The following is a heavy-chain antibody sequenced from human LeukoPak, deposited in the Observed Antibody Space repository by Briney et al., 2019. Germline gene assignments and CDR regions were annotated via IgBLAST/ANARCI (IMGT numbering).Heavy chain of an antibody. D-gene: IGHD6-19*01. CDR3: ATGYSSGWYYYYMDV. CDR1: GGSISSSSYY. Sequence: SASVSLTCTVSGGSISSSSYYWGWIRQPPGKGLEWIGSIYYSGSTYYNPSLKSRVTISVDTSKNQFSLKLSSVTAADTAVYYCATGYSSGWYYYYMDVWGKGTMVTVSS. V-gene: IGHV4-39*01. CDR2: IYYSGST. J-gene: IGHJ6*03.